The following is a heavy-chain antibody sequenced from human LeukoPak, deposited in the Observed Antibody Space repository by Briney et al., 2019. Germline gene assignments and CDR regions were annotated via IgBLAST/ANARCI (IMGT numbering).Heavy chain of an antibody. CDR1: GFTVSSNY. Sequence: GGSLRLSCAASGFTVSSNYMSWVRQAPGKGLEWVSVIYSGGSTYYADSVKGRFTISRDNSKNTLYLQMNSLRAEDTAVYYCARYRGYLNAGAGGWFDPWGQGTLVTVSS. CDR3: ARYRGYLNAGAGGWFDP. D-gene: IGHD5-18*01. CDR2: IYSGGST. J-gene: IGHJ5*02. V-gene: IGHV3-53*01.